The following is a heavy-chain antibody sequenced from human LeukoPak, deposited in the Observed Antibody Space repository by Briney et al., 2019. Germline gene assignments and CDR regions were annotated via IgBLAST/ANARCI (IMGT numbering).Heavy chain of an antibody. CDR2: MNPNSGNT. CDR1: GYTFTSYD. D-gene: IGHD3-10*01. Sequence: ASVKVSCKASGYTFTSYDINWVRQATGQGLEWMGWMNPNSGNTGYAQKFQGRVTMTRNTSISTAYMELSSLRSEDTAVYYCARGPDYYGSGSYYVSRYYYYYMDVWGKGTTVAVSS. CDR3: ARGPDYYGSGSYYVSRYYYYYMDV. V-gene: IGHV1-8*01. J-gene: IGHJ6*03.